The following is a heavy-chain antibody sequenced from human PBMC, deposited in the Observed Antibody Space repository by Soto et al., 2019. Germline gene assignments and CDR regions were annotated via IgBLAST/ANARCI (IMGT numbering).Heavy chain of an antibody. Sequence: QVQLQESGPGLVKPSETLSLTCTVSGGSISSYYWSWIRQPPGKGLEWIGYIYYSGSTNYNPSLKXRVTLSVDTSKSQLSLTLGSVTAADTVVDYGARDCGRVFAYWGQRSLVTVPS. J-gene: IGHJ4*02. V-gene: IGHV4-59*01. CDR1: GGSISSYY. D-gene: IGHD1-26*01. CDR2: IYYSGST. CDR3: ARDCGRVFAY.